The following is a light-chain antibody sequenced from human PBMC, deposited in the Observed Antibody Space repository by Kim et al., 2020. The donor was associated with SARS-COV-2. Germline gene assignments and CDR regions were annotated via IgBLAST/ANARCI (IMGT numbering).Light chain of an antibody. CDR1: NSDIGNSY. Sequence: QSVLTQPPSVSAAPGQKVTISCSGSNSDIGNSYVSWYQQLPGTAPKLLIYDNNKRPSGIPDRFSGSKSGTSATLGITGLQTGDAADYYCATRDTTLSVLTFGGGTQLTVL. CDR3: ATRDTTLSVLT. CDR2: DNN. J-gene: IGLJ2*01. V-gene: IGLV1-51*01.